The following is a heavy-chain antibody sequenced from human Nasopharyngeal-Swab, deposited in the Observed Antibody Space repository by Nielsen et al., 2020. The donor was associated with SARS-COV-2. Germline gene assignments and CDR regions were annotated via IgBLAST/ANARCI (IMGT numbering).Heavy chain of an antibody. V-gene: IGHV3-21*01. Sequence: GESLKISCAASGFTFSSYSMDWVRQAPGKGLEWVSSISSSSSYIYYADSVKGRFTISRDNAKNSLYLQMNSLRAEDTAVHYCARGAYYDSRGAFDIWGQGTMVTVSS. CDR1: GFTFSSYS. J-gene: IGHJ3*02. CDR3: ARGAYYDSRGAFDI. CDR2: ISSSSSYI. D-gene: IGHD3-22*01.